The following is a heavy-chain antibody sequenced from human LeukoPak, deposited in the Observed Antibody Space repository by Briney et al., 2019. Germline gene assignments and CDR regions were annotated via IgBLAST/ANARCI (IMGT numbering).Heavy chain of an antibody. J-gene: IGHJ4*02. CDR3: AKDFFSSRYSGYVDY. CDR1: GFTFNSYA. Sequence: GGSLRLSCAASGFTFNSYAMIWVRQAPGKGPEWVSGISNSGASTYYADSVKGRFTISRDNSKNTLYLQMNSLRNEDTAVFYCAKDFFSSRYSGYVDYWGQGALVTVSS. V-gene: IGHV3-23*01. D-gene: IGHD1-26*01. CDR2: ISNSGAST.